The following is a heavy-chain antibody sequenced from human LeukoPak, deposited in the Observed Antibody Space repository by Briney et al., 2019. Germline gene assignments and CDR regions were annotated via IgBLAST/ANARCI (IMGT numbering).Heavy chain of an antibody. CDR1: GFTFSSYG. CDR2: IRYDGSNK. V-gene: IGHV3-30*02. D-gene: IGHD3-10*01. CDR3: AKDILWFGELLIPNWFDP. Sequence: PGGSLRLSCAASGFTFSSYGMHWVRQAPGKGLEWVAFIRYDGSNKYYADSVKGRFTISRDNSKNTLYLQMNSLRAEDTAVYYCAKDILWFGELLIPNWFDPWGQGTLVTVSS. J-gene: IGHJ5*02.